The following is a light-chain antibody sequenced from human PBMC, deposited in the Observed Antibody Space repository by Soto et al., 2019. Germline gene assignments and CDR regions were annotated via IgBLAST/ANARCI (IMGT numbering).Light chain of an antibody. V-gene: IGKV3-11*01. CDR3: QQHSHWPPVT. Sequence: EIVLTQSPATLSLSPGERATLSCRASQSVSSYLAWYQQKPGQAPRLLIYDASNRATGIPARFSGSGSGTDLTLTISSLEPEDFAVYFCQQHSHWPPVTFGQGTRLQIK. CDR2: DAS. J-gene: IGKJ5*01. CDR1: QSVSSY.